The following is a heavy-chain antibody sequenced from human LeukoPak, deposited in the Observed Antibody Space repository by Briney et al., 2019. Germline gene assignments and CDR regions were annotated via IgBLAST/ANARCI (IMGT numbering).Heavy chain of an antibody. D-gene: IGHD6-19*01. V-gene: IGHV4-28*05. CDR3: AITPQNSSGWSDY. J-gene: IGHJ4*02. CDR1: GYSISSSNW. CDR2: IYYSGSI. Sequence: PSETLSLTCAVSGYSISSSNWWGWIRQPPGEGLEWIGYIYYSGSIYYNPSLKSRVTMSVDTSKNQFSLKLSSVTAVDTAVYYCAITPQNSSGWSDYWGQGTLVTVSS.